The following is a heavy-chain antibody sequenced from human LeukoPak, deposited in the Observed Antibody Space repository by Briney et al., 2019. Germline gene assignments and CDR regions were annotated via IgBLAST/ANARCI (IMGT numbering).Heavy chain of an antibody. D-gene: IGHD5-18*01. CDR3: VRGGRYSYDSYGDC. Sequence: GGSLRLSCAASTFTFTHYRMHWVRQAPGKGLEWVSRINGDGSSTKYADSVKGRFTISRDNAKSSLYLQMNSLRAEGTALYYCVRGGRYSYDSYGDCWGQGTLVTVSS. CDR2: INGDGSST. V-gene: IGHV3-74*03. J-gene: IGHJ4*02. CDR1: TFTFTHYR.